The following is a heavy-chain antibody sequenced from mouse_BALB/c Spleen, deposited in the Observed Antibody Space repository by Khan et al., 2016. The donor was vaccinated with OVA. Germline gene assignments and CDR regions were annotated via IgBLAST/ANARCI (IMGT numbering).Heavy chain of an antibody. CDR3: VRGRAY. D-gene: IGHD3-3*01. J-gene: IGHJ3*01. Sequence: EVQLQESGPGLVKPSLSLSLTCTVTGYSITSDYAWNWIRQFPGHKLEWMGYISYSGRTSYTPSLKSRISITRDPSKNQFFLQLNSVTTVYTATYFCVRGRAYWGQGTLVTVSA. V-gene: IGHV3-2*02. CDR1: GYSITSDYA. CDR2: ISYSGRT.